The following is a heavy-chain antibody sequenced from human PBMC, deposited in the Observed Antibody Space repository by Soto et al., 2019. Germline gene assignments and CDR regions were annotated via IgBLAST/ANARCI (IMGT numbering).Heavy chain of an antibody. Sequence: QVQLQESGPGLVKPSGTLSLTCAVSGGSISSSNWWSWVRQPPGKGLEWIGEIYHSGSTNYNPSLKSRVTQSGDKSKNQFSLKLSCVTGADTAVDYCARVTGGIAVAGTGPTPDYWGQGTLVTVSS. CDR1: GGSISSSNW. CDR2: IYHSGST. CDR3: ARVTGGIAVAGTGPTPDY. J-gene: IGHJ4*02. D-gene: IGHD6-19*01. V-gene: IGHV4-4*02.